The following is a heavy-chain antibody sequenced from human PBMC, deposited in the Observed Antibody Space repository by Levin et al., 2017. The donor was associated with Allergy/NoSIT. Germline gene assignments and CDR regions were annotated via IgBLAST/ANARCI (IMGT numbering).Heavy chain of an antibody. J-gene: IGHJ6*02. CDR2: ISGSGGST. Sequence: PGGSLRLSCAASGFTFSSYAMSWVRQAPGKGLEWVSAISGSGGSTYYADSVKGRFTISRDNSKNTLYLQMNSLRAEDTAVYYCAKEGGYSYALPYYYYGMDVWGQGTTVTVSS. D-gene: IGHD5-18*01. V-gene: IGHV3-23*01. CDR3: AKEGGYSYALPYYYYGMDV. CDR1: GFTFSSYA.